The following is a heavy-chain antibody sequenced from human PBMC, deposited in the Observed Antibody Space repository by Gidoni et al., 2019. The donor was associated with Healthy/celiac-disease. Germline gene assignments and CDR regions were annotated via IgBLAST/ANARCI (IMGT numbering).Heavy chain of an antibody. V-gene: IGHV4-34*01. CDR3: ARAPGYYYDSSGQRGGFDP. J-gene: IGHJ5*02. D-gene: IGHD3-22*01. Sequence: QVQLQQWGAGLLKPSETLSLTCAVYGGSFSGYYWSWIRQPPGKGLARIGEINHSGSTNYNPALKSRVTISVDTSKNQFSLKLSSVTDADTAVYYCARAPGYYYDSSGQRGGFDPWGQGTLVTVSS. CDR2: INHSGST. CDR1: GGSFSGYY.